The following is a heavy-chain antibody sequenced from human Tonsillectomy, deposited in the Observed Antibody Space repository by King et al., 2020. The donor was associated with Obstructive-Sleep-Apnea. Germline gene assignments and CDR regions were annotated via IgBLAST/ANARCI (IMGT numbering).Heavy chain of an antibody. D-gene: IGHD6-13*01. CDR2: SSWNSGNI. J-gene: IGHJ3*02. CDR1: GFTFADYA. Sequence: VQLVESGGGLVQPGRSLRLSCAASGFTFADYAMHWVRQAPGKGLEWVSVSSWNSGNIGYADSGKGRFTISRDNAKNSLYLQRNSLRAEDTALYYCAKAGSWYRDAFDIWGQGTMVTVSS. CDR3: AKAGSWYRDAFDI. V-gene: IGHV3-9*01.